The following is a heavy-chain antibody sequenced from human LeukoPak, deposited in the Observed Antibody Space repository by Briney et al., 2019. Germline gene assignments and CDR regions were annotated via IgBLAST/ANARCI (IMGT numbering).Heavy chain of an antibody. CDR1: GYTFTSYY. CDR3: ARPEPDSVTMVRGVNFRFDP. CDR2: INPSGGST. V-gene: IGHV1-46*01. Sequence: ASVKVSCKASGYTFTSYYMHWVRQAPGQGLEWMGIINPSGGSTSYAQKFQGRVTMTRDTSTSTVYMELSSLRSEDTAVYYCARPEPDSVTMVRGVNFRFDPWGQGTLVTVSS. D-gene: IGHD3-10*01. J-gene: IGHJ5*02.